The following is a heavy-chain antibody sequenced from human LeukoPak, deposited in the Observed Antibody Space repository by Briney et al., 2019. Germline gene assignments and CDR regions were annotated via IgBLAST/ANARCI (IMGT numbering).Heavy chain of an antibody. CDR1: GFTFSNFA. J-gene: IGHJ4*02. CDR2: ISYDGSNK. CDR3: ARSAGYFDWPYFDY. Sequence: GGSLRLSCAASGFTFSNFAMHWVRQAPGKGLEWVAVISYDGSNKYYADSVKGRFTISRDNSKNTLYLQMNSLRAEGTAVYYCARSAGYFDWPYFDYWGQGTLVTVSS. D-gene: IGHD3-9*01. V-gene: IGHV3-30*01.